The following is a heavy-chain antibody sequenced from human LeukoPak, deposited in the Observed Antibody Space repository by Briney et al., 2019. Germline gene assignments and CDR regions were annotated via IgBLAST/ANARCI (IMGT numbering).Heavy chain of an antibody. CDR1: GFTFSSYA. CDR3: ATRYVGEMATIRSDY. Sequence: PGGSLRLSCAASGFTFSSYAMSWVRQAPGKGLEWVSGISGSGGSTYYAGSVKGRFTISRDNSKNTLYLQMNSLRAEDTAVFYCATRYVGEMATIRSDYWGQGTLVTVSS. D-gene: IGHD5-24*01. CDR2: ISGSGGST. J-gene: IGHJ4*02. V-gene: IGHV3-23*01.